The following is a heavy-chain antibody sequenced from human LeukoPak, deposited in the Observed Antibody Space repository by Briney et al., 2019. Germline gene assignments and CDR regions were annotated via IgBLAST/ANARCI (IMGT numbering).Heavy chain of an antibody. J-gene: IGHJ4*02. V-gene: IGHV3-66*01. CDR1: GFTVSSNY. CDR2: IYSGGST. Sequence: PGGSLRLSCAASGFTVSSNYMSWVRQAPGKGLEWVSVIYSGGSTYHADSVKGRFTISRDNSKNTLYLQMNSLRAEDTAVYYCAMRGIAAAGQPVDYWGQGTLVTVSS. CDR3: AMRGIAAAGQPVDY. D-gene: IGHD6-13*01.